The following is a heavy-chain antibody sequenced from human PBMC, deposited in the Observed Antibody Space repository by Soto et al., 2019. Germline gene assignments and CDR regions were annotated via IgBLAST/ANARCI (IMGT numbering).Heavy chain of an antibody. CDR2: IYSGGST. CDR1: GFTVSSNY. D-gene: IGHD5-18*01. Sequence: GGSLRLSCAASGFTVSSNYMSWVRQAPGKGLEWVSVIYSGGSTYYADSVKGRFTISRDNSKNTLYLQMNSLRAEGTAVYYCARAGTAMDFYYGMDVWGQGTTVTVSS. V-gene: IGHV3-53*01. CDR3: ARAGTAMDFYYGMDV. J-gene: IGHJ6*02.